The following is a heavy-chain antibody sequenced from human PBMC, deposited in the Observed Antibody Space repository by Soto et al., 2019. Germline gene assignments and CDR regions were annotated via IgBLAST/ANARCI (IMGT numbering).Heavy chain of an antibody. D-gene: IGHD6-19*01. J-gene: IGHJ4*02. Sequence: SETLSLTCTVSGGSIRSSSYYWCWIRQHPGKGLEWIGCFYYSGSTYYNPSLKSRVTISVDTSKNQFSLKLSSVTAADTAVDYCARLKRWIVATMGHLGAVAGTIDYWGQGTLVTVS. V-gene: IGHV4-39*01. CDR2: FYYSGST. CDR3: ARLKRWIVATMGHLGAVAGTIDY. CDR1: GGSIRSSSYY.